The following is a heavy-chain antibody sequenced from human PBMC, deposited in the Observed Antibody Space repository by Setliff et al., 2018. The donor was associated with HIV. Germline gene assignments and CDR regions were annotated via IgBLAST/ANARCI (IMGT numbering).Heavy chain of an antibody. D-gene: IGHD4-4*01. V-gene: IGHV4-39*07. Sequence: ETLSLTCTVSGGSISSSSYYWGWIRQPPGKGLEWIGSIYYSGSTYYNPSLKSRVTISVDTSKNQVSLKLTSVTAADTAVHFCARLQKLDDIYYLDDWGQGTLVTVSS. CDR2: IYYSGST. CDR1: GGSISSSSYY. J-gene: IGHJ4*02. CDR3: ARLQKLDDIYYLDD.